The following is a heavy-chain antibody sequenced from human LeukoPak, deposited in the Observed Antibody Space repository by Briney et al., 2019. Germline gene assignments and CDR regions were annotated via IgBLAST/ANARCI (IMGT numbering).Heavy chain of an antibody. J-gene: IGHJ4*02. CDR3: ARGPYRPIYSSSWYRVYFDY. CDR1: GGSFSGYY. CDR2: INHSGST. Sequence: SETLSLTCAVYGGSFSGYYWSWIRQPPGKGLEWIEEINHSGSTNYNPSLKSRVTISVDTSKNQFSLKLSSVTAADTAVYYCARGPYRPIYSSSWYRVYFDYWGQGTLVTVSS. V-gene: IGHV4-34*01. D-gene: IGHD6-13*01.